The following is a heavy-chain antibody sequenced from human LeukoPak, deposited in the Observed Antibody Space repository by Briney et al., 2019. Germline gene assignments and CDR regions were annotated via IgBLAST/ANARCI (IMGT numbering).Heavy chain of an antibody. V-gene: IGHV3-53*01. D-gene: IGHD6-13*01. CDR2: IYSDGRT. CDR3: ARSIPATGTRNPFYYFDF. J-gene: IGHJ4*02. CDR1: EFTVSSNY. Sequence: GGSLRLSCEVSEFTVSSNYMSWVRQAPGKGPEWVSFIYSDGRTYNTDSVKGRFTISRDNSKNTLYMQMNSLRAEDTAVYYCARSIPATGTRNPFYYFDFWGQGTLVTVSS.